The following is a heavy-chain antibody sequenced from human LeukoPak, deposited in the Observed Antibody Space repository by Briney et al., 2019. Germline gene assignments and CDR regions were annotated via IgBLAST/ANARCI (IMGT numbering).Heavy chain of an antibody. CDR1: GGSISSGGYY. CDR3: ARDDGGSSSRFDY. Sequence: SGTLSLTCTVSGGSISSGGYYWSWIRQHPGKGLEWIGYIYYSGSTYYNPSLKSRVTISVDMSKNQFSLKLSSVTAADTAVYYCARDDGGSSSRFDYWGQGTLVTVSS. J-gene: IGHJ4*02. D-gene: IGHD3-16*01. V-gene: IGHV4-31*03. CDR2: IYYSGST.